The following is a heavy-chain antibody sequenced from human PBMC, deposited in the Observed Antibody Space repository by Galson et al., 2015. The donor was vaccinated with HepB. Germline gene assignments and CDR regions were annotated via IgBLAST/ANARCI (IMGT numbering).Heavy chain of an antibody. CDR1: GGSINRNNYY. Sequence: ETLSLTCTVSGGSINRNNYYWAWIRQPPGKGLEWLGSIYYSGNSYYNPSLQGRVTISVDTSKNQFSLKLSSVTAADAAVYFCASYIYFFHSSGYITKPFDYWGQGSLVTVSS. CDR3: ASYIYFFHSSGYITKPFDY. CDR2: IYYSGNS. D-gene: IGHD3-22*01. V-gene: IGHV4-39*01. J-gene: IGHJ4*02.